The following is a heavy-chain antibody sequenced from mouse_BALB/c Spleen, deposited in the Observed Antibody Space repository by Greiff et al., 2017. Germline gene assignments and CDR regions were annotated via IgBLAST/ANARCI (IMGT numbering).Heavy chain of an antibody. D-gene: IGHD2-14*01. J-gene: IGHJ4*01. CDR1: GYTFTSYW. CDR3: TRGENYRTLYYAMDY. V-gene: IGHV1-5*01. Sequence: EVQLQQSGTVLARPGASVKMSCKASGYTFTSYWMHWVKQRPGQGLEWIGAIYPGNSDTSYNQKFKGKAKLTAVTSTSTAYMELSSLTNEDSAVYYCTRGENYRTLYYAMDYWGQGTSVTVSS. CDR2: IYPGNSDT.